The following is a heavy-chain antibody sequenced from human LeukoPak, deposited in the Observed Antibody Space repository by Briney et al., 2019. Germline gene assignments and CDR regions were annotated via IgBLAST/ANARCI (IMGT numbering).Heavy chain of an antibody. D-gene: IGHD6-19*01. J-gene: IGHJ4*02. CDR3: TTDRGEQWLVRPD. V-gene: IGHV3-23*01. Sequence: GGSLRLSCAASGFTFSSYAMSWVRQAPGKGLKWVSGFIVSGDTTFYADSVKGRFTISRDNSKNALYLQMNSLKTEDTAVYYCTTDRGEQWLVRPDWGQGTLVTVSS. CDR2: FIVSGDTT. CDR1: GFTFSSYA.